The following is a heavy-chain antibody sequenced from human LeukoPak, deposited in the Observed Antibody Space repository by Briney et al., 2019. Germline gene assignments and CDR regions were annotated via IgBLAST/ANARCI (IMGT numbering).Heavy chain of an antibody. CDR1: GYTFTSYG. CDR3: ASAREPVECDY. D-gene: IGHD1-14*01. V-gene: IGHV1-18*01. CDR2: ISAYNGNT. Sequence: ASVKVSCKASGYTFTSYGFSWVRQAPGQGLEWMGWISAYNGNTNYAQKFQGRVTMTTDTSTSTVYMELRSLRSGDTAVCYCASAREPVECDYWGQGTLVTVSS. J-gene: IGHJ4*02.